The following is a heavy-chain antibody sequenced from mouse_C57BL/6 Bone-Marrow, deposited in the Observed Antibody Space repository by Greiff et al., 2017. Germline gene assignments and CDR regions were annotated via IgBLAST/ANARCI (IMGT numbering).Heavy chain of an antibody. J-gene: IGHJ3*01. Sequence: QVQLKESGPGLVAPSQSLSITCTVSGFSLTSYGVHWVRQPPGKGLEWLVVIWSDGSTTYNSALKSRLSISKDNTKSQVFLKMNSLQTDDTAMYYCARHDGYYSWFAYWGQGTLVTVSA. CDR2: IWSDGST. CDR3: ARHDGYYSWFAY. CDR1: GFSLTSYG. D-gene: IGHD2-3*01. V-gene: IGHV2-6-1*01.